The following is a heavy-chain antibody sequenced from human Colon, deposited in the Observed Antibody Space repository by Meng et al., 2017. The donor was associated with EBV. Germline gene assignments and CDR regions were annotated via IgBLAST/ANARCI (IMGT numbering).Heavy chain of an antibody. D-gene: IGHD5/OR15-5a*01. V-gene: IGHV3-33*01. CDR3: ARDIVSRIPAY. Sequence: QLVSSGGGVVQPGESLSLSCTGSGFTFSSYSMQGVRQAPGKGLEWVVFIWHDGSNQYYVDSVKGRFTISRDNSKNTLYLQMSSLRAEDTAVYYCARDIVSRIPAYWGQGTLVTVSS. CDR2: IWHDGSNQ. J-gene: IGHJ4*02. CDR1: GFTFSSYS.